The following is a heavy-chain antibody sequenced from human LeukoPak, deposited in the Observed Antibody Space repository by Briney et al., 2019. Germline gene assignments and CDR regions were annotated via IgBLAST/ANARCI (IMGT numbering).Heavy chain of an antibody. V-gene: IGHV4-59*08. CDR1: GGSISSYY. CDR3: ARSSEGYSSSWYDDY. Sequence: PSETLSLTCTVSGGSISSYYWSWIRQPPGKGLEWIGYIYYSGSTNYDPSLRSRVTISVDTSKNQFSLKLSSVTAADTAVYYCARSSEGYSSSWYDDYWGQGTLVTVSS. J-gene: IGHJ4*02. D-gene: IGHD6-13*01. CDR2: IYYSGST.